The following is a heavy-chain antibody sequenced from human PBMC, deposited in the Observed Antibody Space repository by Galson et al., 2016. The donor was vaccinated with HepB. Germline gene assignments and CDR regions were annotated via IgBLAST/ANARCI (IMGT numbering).Heavy chain of an antibody. J-gene: IGHJ4*02. Sequence: SLRLSCAASGFSFSDQWMSWVRQAPGKGLEWVANIKHDGSEKHYVDSVKGRFTIFRGNAENSLYLQMNSLRAEDTAVYYCAVVTTTSSFDYWGQGTLVTVSS. V-gene: IGHV3-7*01. CDR2: IKHDGSEK. D-gene: IGHD4-11*01. CDR3: AVVTTTSSFDY. CDR1: GFSFSDQW.